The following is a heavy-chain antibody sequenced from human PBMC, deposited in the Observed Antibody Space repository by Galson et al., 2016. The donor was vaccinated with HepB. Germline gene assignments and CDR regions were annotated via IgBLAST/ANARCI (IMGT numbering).Heavy chain of an antibody. CDR2: ISWNSGSI. CDR1: GFTLDHYA. J-gene: IGHJ3*02. D-gene: IGHD3-22*01. Sequence: SLRLSCAASGFTLDHYAMHWVRQAPGKGLEWVSGISWNSGSIGYADSVKGRFTISRDNAKNSLYLQMNSLRAGDMALYYCAKDSGAYYYDSSGYRRNAFDIWGQGTMVTVSS. CDR3: AKDSGAYYYDSSGYRRNAFDI. V-gene: IGHV3-9*03.